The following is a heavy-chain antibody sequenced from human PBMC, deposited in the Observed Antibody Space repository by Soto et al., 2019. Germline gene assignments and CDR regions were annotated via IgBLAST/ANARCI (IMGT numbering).Heavy chain of an antibody. CDR2: IIPIFGTA. J-gene: IGHJ4*02. D-gene: IGHD3-22*01. CDR3: ARAPYYYDSSGYYFYYFAY. V-gene: IGHV1-69*01. Sequence: QVQLVQSGAEVKKPGSSVKVSCKASGGTFSSYAISWVRQAPGQGLEWMGGIIPIFGTANYAQKFQGRVTITADESTSTAYMELSSLRSEDTAVYYCARAPYYYDSSGYYFYYFAYWGQGTLVTVSS. CDR1: GGTFSSYA.